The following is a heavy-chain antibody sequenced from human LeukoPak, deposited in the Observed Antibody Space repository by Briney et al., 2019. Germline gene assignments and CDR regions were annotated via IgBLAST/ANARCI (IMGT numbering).Heavy chain of an antibody. CDR3: ARVREYSSSSVWFDP. J-gene: IGHJ5*02. CDR2: INPNSGGT. Sequence: GASVKVSCKASGYTFTGYYMHWVRQAPGQGLEWMGWINPNSGGTNYAQKFQGRVTTTRDTSISTAYMELSRLRSDDTAVYYCARVREYSSSSVWFDPWGQGTLVTVSS. CDR1: GYTFTGYY. D-gene: IGHD6-6*01. V-gene: IGHV1-2*02.